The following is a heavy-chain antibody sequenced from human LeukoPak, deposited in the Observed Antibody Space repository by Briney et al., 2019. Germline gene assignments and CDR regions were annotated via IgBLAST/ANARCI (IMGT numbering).Heavy chain of an antibody. Sequence: GGSLRLSCAASGFTFSSYSMNWVRQAPGKGLEWVSSISGSSSYIYYADSVKGRFTISRDNAKNSLYLQMNSLRAEDTAVYYCARDTNMITFGGVIVSGCAFDIWGQGTMVTVSS. D-gene: IGHD3-16*02. CDR2: ISGSSSYI. CDR3: ARDTNMITFGGVIVSGCAFDI. CDR1: GFTFSSYS. J-gene: IGHJ3*02. V-gene: IGHV3-21*01.